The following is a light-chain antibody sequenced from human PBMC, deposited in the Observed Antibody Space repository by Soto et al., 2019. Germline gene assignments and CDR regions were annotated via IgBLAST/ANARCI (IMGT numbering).Light chain of an antibody. Sequence: QSALTQPASMSGSLGQSITIPCTGSSSDVGTSNHISWYQQHPRQAPKLIIHEGQKRPSGVSSRFSGSWSDNTASLTISGLQAEDEADYYCCSFAGSSTSFGGGTKLTVL. CDR1: SSDVGTSNH. CDR2: EGQ. V-gene: IGLV2-23*01. CDR3: CSFAGSSTS. J-gene: IGLJ3*02.